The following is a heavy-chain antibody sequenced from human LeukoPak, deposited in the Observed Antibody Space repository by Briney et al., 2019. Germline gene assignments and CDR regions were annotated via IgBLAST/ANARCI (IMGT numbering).Heavy chain of an antibody. CDR3: ARVRSVVGGTIGY. Sequence: ASVRVSCKASGYTFTGYYIHWVRQAPGQGLEWLGWISPNTGGTHYAQNFQDRVTVTRDTSVSTAYMDLSRLRSDDTAVYYCARVRSVVGGTIGYWGQGTLVTVSS. J-gene: IGHJ4*02. CDR1: GYTFTGYY. V-gene: IGHV1-2*02. D-gene: IGHD2-15*01. CDR2: ISPNTGGT.